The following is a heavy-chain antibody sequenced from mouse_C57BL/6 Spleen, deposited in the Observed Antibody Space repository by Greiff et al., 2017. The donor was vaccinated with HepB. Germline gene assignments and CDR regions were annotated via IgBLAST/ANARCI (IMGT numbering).Heavy chain of an antibody. Sequence: LVESGPELVKPGASVKISCKASGYAFSSSWMNWVKQRPGKGLEWIGRIYPGDGDTNYNGKFKGKATLTVDKSSSTAYMELRSLTSEDSAVYYCARGGGALRSFAYWGQGTLVTVSA. V-gene: IGHV1-82*01. CDR1: GYAFSSSW. J-gene: IGHJ3*01. D-gene: IGHD1-1*01. CDR2: IYPGDGDT. CDR3: ARGGGALRSFAY.